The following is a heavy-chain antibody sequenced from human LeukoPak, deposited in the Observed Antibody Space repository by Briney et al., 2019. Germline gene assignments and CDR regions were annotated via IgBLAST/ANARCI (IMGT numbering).Heavy chain of an antibody. Sequence: MTSETLSLTRTVSGGSISSGDYYWSWIRQPPGKGLEWIGYIYYSGSTYYNPSLKSRVTISVDTSKNQFSLKLSSVTAADTAVYYCARDGRRDRWFDYWGQGTLVTVSS. V-gene: IGHV4-30-4*08. CDR3: ARDGRRDRWFDY. D-gene: IGHD1-26*01. J-gene: IGHJ4*02. CDR1: GGSISSGDYY. CDR2: IYYSGST.